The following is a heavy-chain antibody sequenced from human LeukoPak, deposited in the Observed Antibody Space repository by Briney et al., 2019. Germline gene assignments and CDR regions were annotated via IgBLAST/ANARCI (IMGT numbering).Heavy chain of an antibody. V-gene: IGHV3-23*01. CDR2: ISDSGGRT. Sequence: GGSLRLSCAASGFTFSSYAMSWVRQAPGKGLEWVSGISDSGGRTYYADSVKGRFTISRDNSKNTLYLQMNSLRAEDTAVYYCARAYYYGSGSYWFDPWGQGTLVTVSS. J-gene: IGHJ5*02. CDR3: ARAYYYGSGSYWFDP. D-gene: IGHD3-10*01. CDR1: GFTFSSYA.